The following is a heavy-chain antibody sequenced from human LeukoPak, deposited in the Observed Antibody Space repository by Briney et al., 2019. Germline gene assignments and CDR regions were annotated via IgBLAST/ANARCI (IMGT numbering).Heavy chain of an antibody. V-gene: IGHV1-69*05. CDR2: IIPIFGTA. J-gene: IGHJ6*03. CDR3: AIPQEAGFEYYYYYMDV. D-gene: IGHD3-10*01. CDR1: GYTFTSYG. Sequence: ASVKVSCKASGYTFTSYGISWVRQAPGQGLEWMGGIIPIFGTANYAQKFQGRVTITTDESTSTAYMELSSLRSEDTAVYYCAIPQEAGFEYYYYYMDVWGKGTTVTVSS.